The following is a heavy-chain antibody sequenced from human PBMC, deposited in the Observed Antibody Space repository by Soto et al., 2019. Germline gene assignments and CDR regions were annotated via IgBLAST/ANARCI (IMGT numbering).Heavy chain of an antibody. CDR2: ITTAGDT. CDR1: GFTFSNYD. Sequence: GGSLRLSCAASGFTFSNYDMHWVRQVTGKGLEWVSGITTAGDTYYPGSVKGRFTISREKAKNSLYLQMNSLSAGDTAVYHCARELHGGSYGMDVWGQGTTVTVS. CDR3: ARELHGGSYGMDV. J-gene: IGHJ6*02. V-gene: IGHV3-13*01.